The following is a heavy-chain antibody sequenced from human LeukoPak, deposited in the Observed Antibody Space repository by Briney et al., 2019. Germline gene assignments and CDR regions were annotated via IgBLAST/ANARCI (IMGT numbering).Heavy chain of an antibody. D-gene: IGHD2-15*01. CDR2: LFYTGDT. CDR1: GVSFTSEDYY. Sequence: SHTLSLTCTVSGVSFTSEDYYWIWLPQHPGKDLEWIPYLFYTGDTSYNPSLKSRTTISFDASQKQFSLTLNSVTAADTAVYYCARVMVVKADVEVVLTPPDGYDFWGQGTVVTVSS. V-gene: IGHV4-31*03. J-gene: IGHJ3*01. CDR3: ARVMVVKADVEVVLTPPDGYDF.